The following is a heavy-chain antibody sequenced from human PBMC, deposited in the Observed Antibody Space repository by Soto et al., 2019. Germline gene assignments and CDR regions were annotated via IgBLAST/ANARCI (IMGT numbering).Heavy chain of an antibody. J-gene: IGHJ5*02. D-gene: IGHD3-10*01. V-gene: IGHV1-8*01. Sequence: QVQLVQSGAEVKKPGASVKVSCKASGYTFTSYDINWVRQATGQGLEWMGWMNPNSGNTGYAQKFQGRVTMTRNTSISTAYMELSSLRSEDTAVYYCARGVYYYGSGSPGGWFDPWGQGTLVTVSS. CDR3: ARGVYYYGSGSPGGWFDP. CDR1: GYTFTSYD. CDR2: MNPNSGNT.